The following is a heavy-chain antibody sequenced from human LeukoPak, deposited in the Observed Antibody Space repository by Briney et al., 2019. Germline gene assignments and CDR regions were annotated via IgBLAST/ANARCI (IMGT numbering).Heavy chain of an antibody. D-gene: IGHD6-13*01. CDR3: AKDRAASAGFEFQH. Sequence: QPGGSLRLSCAPSGFTFSSYAMNWVRQAPGEGLEWVSAISGSGGSTYYGDSVKGRFTISRDNSKNTLYLQMNSLRAEDTAIYYCAKDRAASAGFEFQHWGQGTLVTVSS. J-gene: IGHJ1*01. V-gene: IGHV3-23*01. CDR2: ISGSGGST. CDR1: GFTFSSYA.